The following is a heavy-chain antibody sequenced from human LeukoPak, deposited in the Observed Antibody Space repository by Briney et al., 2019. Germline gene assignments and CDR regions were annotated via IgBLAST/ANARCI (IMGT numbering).Heavy chain of an antibody. J-gene: IGHJ4*02. V-gene: IGHV3-7*03. CDR3: ARDRRDFWSGFGE. CDR2: IKQDGSEK. D-gene: IGHD3-3*01. CDR1: GFTFSSYW. Sequence: GGSLRLSCAASGFTFSSYWMNWVRQAPGKGLEWVANIKQDGSEKYYVDSVKGRFTISRDNAKNSLYLQMNSLRAEDTAAYYCARDRRDFWSGFGEWGQGTLVTVSS.